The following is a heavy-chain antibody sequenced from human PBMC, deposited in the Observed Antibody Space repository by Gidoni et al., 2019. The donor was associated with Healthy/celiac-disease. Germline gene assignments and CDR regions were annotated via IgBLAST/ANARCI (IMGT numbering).Heavy chain of an antibody. CDR3: AREEDSSGYYYVGYYYYYMDV. J-gene: IGHJ6*03. V-gene: IGHV4-34*01. CDR2: SNHSGST. CDR1: GGSFSGSY. Sequence: QVQLQQWGAGLLKPSETLSLTCAVYGGSFSGSYWSWIRQPPGKGLEGIGESNHSGSTNYNPSLKSRVTISVDTSKNQFSLKLSSVTAADTAVYYCAREEDSSGYYYVGYYYYYMDVWGKGTTVTVSS. D-gene: IGHD3-22*01.